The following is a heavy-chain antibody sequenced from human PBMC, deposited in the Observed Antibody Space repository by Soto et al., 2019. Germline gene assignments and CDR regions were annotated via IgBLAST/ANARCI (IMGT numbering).Heavy chain of an antibody. V-gene: IGHV4-59*01. CDR1: GGSFSGYY. CDR2: IYYSGST. D-gene: IGHD3-22*01. Sequence: SETLSLTCAVYGGSFSGYYWSWIRQPPGKGLEWIGYIYYSGSTNYNPSLKSRVTISVDTSKNQFSLKLSSVTAADTAVYYCARVSYYDSSGYYHGWFDPWGQGTLVTVSS. CDR3: ARVSYYDSSGYYHGWFDP. J-gene: IGHJ5*02.